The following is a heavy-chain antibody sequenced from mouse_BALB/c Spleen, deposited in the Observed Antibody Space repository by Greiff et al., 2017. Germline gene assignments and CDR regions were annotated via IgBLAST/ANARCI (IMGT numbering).Heavy chain of an antibody. V-gene: IGHV5-9-3*01. D-gene: IGHD1-2*01. CDR2: ISSGGSYT. Sequence: EVKVEESGGGLVKPGGSLKLSCAASGFTFSSYAMSWVRQTPEKRLEWVATISSGGSYTYYPDSVKGRFTISRDNAKNTLYLQMSSLRSEDTAMYYCARQGVITTAPFDYWGQGTTLTVSS. CDR1: GFTFSSYA. J-gene: IGHJ2*01. CDR3: ARQGVITTAPFDY.